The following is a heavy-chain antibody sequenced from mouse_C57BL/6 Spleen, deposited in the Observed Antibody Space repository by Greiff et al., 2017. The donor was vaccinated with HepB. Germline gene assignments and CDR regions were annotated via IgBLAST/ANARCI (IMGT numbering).Heavy chain of an antibody. CDR2: IYPGDGDT. D-gene: IGHD2-3*01. Sequence: VMLVESGPELVKPGASVKISCKASGYAFSSSWMNWVKQRPGKGLEWIGRIYPGDGDTNYNGKFKGKATLTADKSSSTAYMQLSSLPSEDSAVYFCARYNDGYYGYYAMDYWGQGTSVTVSS. CDR1: GYAFSSSW. V-gene: IGHV1-82*01. J-gene: IGHJ4*01. CDR3: ARYNDGYYGYYAMDY.